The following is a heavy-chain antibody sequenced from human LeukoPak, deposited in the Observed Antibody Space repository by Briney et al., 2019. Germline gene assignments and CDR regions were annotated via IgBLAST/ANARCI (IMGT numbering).Heavy chain of an antibody. CDR1: RFSLSTSGMC. D-gene: IGHD6-19*01. J-gene: IGHJ4*02. CDR3: ARKGSAWNYFDY. CDR2: IDWDGDK. Sequence: SGPALVKPTQTLTLTCTFSRFSLSTSGMCVSWIRQPPGKALEWLARIDWDGDKWYSTSLKTRLTISKDTSKNQVVLTMTNMDPVDTATYYCARKGSAWNYFDYWGQGALVTVSS. V-gene: IGHV2-70*11.